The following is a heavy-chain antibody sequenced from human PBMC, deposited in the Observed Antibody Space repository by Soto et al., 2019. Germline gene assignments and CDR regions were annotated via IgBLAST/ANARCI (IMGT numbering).Heavy chain of an antibody. Sequence: GGSLRLSCTASGFPFGIYTMNWVRQAPGRGLEWVSAISTGGGSTYYADSVRVRFTVSRDNSRNTMYLQMNGLRAEDTAVYYCWRSLGYDGRGYFSSVDYWGQGTLVTVSS. CDR1: GFPFGIYT. V-gene: IGHV3-23*01. CDR3: WRSLGYDGRGYFSSVDY. D-gene: IGHD3-22*01. J-gene: IGHJ4*02. CDR2: ISTGGGST.